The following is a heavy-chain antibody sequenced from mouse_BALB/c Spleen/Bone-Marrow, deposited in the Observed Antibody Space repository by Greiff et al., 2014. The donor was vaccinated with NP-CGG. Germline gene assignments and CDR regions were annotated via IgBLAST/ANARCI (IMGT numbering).Heavy chain of an antibody. J-gene: IGHJ4*01. Sequence: VNVVESGPGLVAPSQSLSITCTVSGFSLTGYGVSWVRQPPGKGLEWLGMIWGDGSTDYNSALKSRLSITKDNSKSQVFLKMSSLQTDDTARYYCARDSFLITRALDYWGQGTSVTVSS. V-gene: IGHV2-6-7*01. CDR1: GFSLTGYG. CDR3: ARDSFLITRALDY. CDR2: IWGDGST. D-gene: IGHD2-4*01.